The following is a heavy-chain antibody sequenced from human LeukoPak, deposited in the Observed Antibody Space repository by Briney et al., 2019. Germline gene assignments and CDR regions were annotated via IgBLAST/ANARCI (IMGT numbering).Heavy chain of an antibody. V-gene: IGHV4-31*03. CDR1: GGSISSGGYY. CDR3: ARANFIKYSSGWTFDY. Sequence: PSQTLSLTCTVSGGSISSGGYYWSWIRRHPGKGLEWIGYIYYSGSTYYNPSLKSRVTISVDTSKNQFSLKLSSVTAADTAVYYCARANFIKYSSGWTFDYWGQGTLVTVSS. D-gene: IGHD6-19*01. CDR2: IYYSGST. J-gene: IGHJ4*02.